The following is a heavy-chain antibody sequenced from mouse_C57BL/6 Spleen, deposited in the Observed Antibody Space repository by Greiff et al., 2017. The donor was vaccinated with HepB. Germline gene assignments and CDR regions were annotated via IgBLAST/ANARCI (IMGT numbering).Heavy chain of an antibody. D-gene: IGHD3-3*01. CDR2: SRNKANDYTT. Sequence: EVQVVESGGGLVQSGRSLRLSCATSGFTFSDFYMEWVRQAPGKGLEWIAASRNKANDYTTEYSASVKGRFIVSRDTSQSILYLQMNALRAEDTAIYYCARDAWGTPMDYWGQGTSVTVSS. CDR1: GFTFSDFY. J-gene: IGHJ4*01. CDR3: ARDAWGTPMDY. V-gene: IGHV7-1*01.